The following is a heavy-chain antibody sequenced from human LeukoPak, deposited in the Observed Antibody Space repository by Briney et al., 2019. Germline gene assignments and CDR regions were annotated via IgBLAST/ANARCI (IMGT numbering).Heavy chain of an antibody. J-gene: IGHJ4*02. CDR2: ISSSSSYI. D-gene: IGHD6-13*01. V-gene: IGHV3-21*01. CDR3: AREGIAAAGDY. CDR1: GFTFSSYS. Sequence: GGSLRLSCAASGFTFSSYSMNWVRQAPGKGLEWVSSISSSSSYIYYADSVKGRFTISRDNAKNSLYLQMDSLRAEDTAVYYCAREGIAAAGDYWGQGTLVTVSS.